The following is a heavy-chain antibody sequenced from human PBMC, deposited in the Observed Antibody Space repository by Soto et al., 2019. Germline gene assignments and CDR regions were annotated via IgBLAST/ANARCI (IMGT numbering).Heavy chain of an antibody. J-gene: IGHJ4*02. CDR3: TRSSSTVTTLDY. Sequence: PSETLSLTCAVSGGSISSGGYSWSWIRQPPGKGLEWIGYIYHSGSTYYNPSLKSRVTISVDRSKNQFSLKLSSVTAADTAVYYCTRSSSTVTTLDYWGQGPLVTVSS. CDR1: GGSISSGGYS. CDR2: IYHSGST. V-gene: IGHV4-30-2*01. D-gene: IGHD2-2*01.